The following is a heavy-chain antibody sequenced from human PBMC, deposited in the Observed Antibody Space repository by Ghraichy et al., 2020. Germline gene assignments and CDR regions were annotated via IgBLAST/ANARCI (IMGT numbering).Heavy chain of an antibody. V-gene: IGHV4-34*01. J-gene: IGHJ4*02. D-gene: IGHD1-26*01. Sequence: SETLSLTCAVYGGSFSGYYWSWIRQPPGKGLEWIGEINHSGSTNYNPSLKSRVTISVDTSKNQFSLKLSSVTAADTAVYYCARGSRPSWVVVGAKFDYWGQGTLVTVSS. CDR1: GGSFSGYY. CDR2: INHSGST. CDR3: ARGSRPSWVVVGAKFDY.